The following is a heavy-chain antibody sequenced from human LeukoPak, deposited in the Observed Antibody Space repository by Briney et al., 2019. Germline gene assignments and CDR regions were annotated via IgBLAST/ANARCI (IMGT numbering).Heavy chain of an antibody. Sequence: SETLFLTCIVSGGSIGSYYWSWIRQPAGKGLEWIGRIYTSGSTNYSPSLKSRVSMSVDTSKNQFSLKLSSVTAADTAVYYCAREVSGNYYLGYWGQGTLVTVSS. CDR3: AREVSGNYYLGY. D-gene: IGHD1-26*01. CDR2: IYTSGST. CDR1: GGSIGSYY. J-gene: IGHJ4*02. V-gene: IGHV4-4*07.